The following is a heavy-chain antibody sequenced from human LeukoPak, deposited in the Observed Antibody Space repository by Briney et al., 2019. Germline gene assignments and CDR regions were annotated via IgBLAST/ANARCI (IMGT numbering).Heavy chain of an antibody. D-gene: IGHD2-15*01. CDR1: GGSFSGYY. J-gene: IGHJ4*02. CDR3: ARGVRDCSGGSCYSGGPDY. Sequence: SETLSLTCAVYGGSFSGYYWSWIRQPPGKGLEWIGEINHSGSTNYNPSLKSRVTISVDTSKNQFSLKLSSVTAADTAVYYCARGVRDCSGGSCYSGGPDYWGQGTLVTVSS. V-gene: IGHV4-34*01. CDR2: INHSGST.